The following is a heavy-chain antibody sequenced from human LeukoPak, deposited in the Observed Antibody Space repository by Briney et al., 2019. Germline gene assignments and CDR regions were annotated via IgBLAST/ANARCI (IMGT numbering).Heavy chain of an antibody. CDR1: GFTFSSNW. J-gene: IGHJ4*02. D-gene: IGHD1-26*01. CDR2: INSDGSST. Sequence: GGSLRLSCAASGFTFSSNWMHWVRQAPGKGLVWVSRINSDGSSTSYADSVKGRFTVSRDNAKNTLYLQMNSLRAEDTAVYFCARVSSDTGSYYGNWGQGTLVTVSS. CDR3: ARVSSDTGSYYGN. V-gene: IGHV3-74*01.